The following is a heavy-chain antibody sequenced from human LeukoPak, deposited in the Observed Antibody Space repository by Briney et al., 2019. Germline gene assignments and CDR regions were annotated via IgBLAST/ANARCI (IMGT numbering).Heavy chain of an antibody. Sequence: ASVKVSCKASGYTFTGYYMHWVRQAPGQGLEWMGWINPNSGGTNYAQKFQGRVTMTRDTSISTAYMELSRLRSDDTAVYYCARSSSSWSSNWFDPWGQGTLVTVSS. V-gene: IGHV1-2*02. CDR2: INPNSGGT. CDR3: ARSSSSWSSNWFDP. D-gene: IGHD6-13*01. CDR1: GYTFTGYY. J-gene: IGHJ5*02.